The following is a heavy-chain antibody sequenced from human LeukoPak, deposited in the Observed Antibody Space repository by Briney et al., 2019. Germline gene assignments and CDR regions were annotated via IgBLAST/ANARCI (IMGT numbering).Heavy chain of an antibody. D-gene: IGHD1-26*01. CDR2: IYYSGST. V-gene: IGHV4-39*01. CDR3: ARFHIVGAYYFDY. Sequence: SETLSLTCNVSGVSVSNFYWSWIRQPPGKGLEWIGSIYYSGSTYYNPSLKSRVTISVDTSKNQFSLKLSSVTAADTAVYCCARFHIVGAYYFDYWGQGTLVTVSS. J-gene: IGHJ4*02. CDR1: GVSVSNFY.